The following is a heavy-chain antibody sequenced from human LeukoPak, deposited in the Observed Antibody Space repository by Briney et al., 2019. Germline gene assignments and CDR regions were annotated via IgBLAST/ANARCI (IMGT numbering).Heavy chain of an antibody. CDR2: SYHSGST. Sequence: PSETLSLTCTVSGGSVRSGSSYWSWIRQPPGKGLEWIGYSYHSGSTNYNPSLKSRVTISVDTPRNQFSLELTSVTAADTAVYYCARESFVVVVAASKAYYYGVDVWGQGTTVTVSS. D-gene: IGHD2-15*01. V-gene: IGHV4-61*01. J-gene: IGHJ6*02. CDR3: ARESFVVVVAASKAYYYGVDV. CDR1: GGSVRSGSSY.